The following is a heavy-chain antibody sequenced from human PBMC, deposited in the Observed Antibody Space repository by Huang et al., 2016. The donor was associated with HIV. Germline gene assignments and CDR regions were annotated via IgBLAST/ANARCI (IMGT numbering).Heavy chain of an antibody. CDR2: IIPEFGTR. D-gene: IGHD3-16*01. CDR3: AKRGGAWGSPYAFDL. CDR1: GGSFNNFG. Sequence: QVQLVQSGAEVRKPGSSVKVSCRASGGSFNNFGINWVRQAPGQGLEWMGGIIPEFGTRNDEQRFQGRVTITADETTGVVYMELSSLRSDDTAVYFCAKRGGAWGSPYAFDLWGPGTMVTVS. V-gene: IGHV1-69*13. J-gene: IGHJ3*01.